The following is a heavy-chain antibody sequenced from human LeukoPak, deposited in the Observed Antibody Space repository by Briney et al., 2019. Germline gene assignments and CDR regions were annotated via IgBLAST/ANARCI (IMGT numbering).Heavy chain of an antibody. CDR3: ARAKLDSSGYYYSYYFDD. Sequence: SETLSLTCTVSGGSISSYYWSWIRQPPGKGLEWIGYIYDSGGTNYNPSLKSRVTISIDTSKNQFSLKLSSVTAADTAVYYCARAKLDSSGYYYSYYFDDWGQGTLVTVSS. D-gene: IGHD3-22*01. J-gene: IGHJ4*02. V-gene: IGHV4-59*01. CDR2: IYDSGGT. CDR1: GGSISSYY.